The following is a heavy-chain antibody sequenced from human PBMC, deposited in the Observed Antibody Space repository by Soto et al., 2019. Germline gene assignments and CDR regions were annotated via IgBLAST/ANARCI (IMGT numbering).Heavy chain of an antibody. D-gene: IGHD5-12*01. CDR3: ARDLRDGYIYYYGMDV. CDR2: ISYDGSSQ. CDR1: GFIFTNYA. V-gene: IGHV3-30-3*01. J-gene: IGHJ6*02. Sequence: QVQVVESGGGVVQPGRSLRLSCAASGFIFTNYAMHWVRQAPGRGLEWVAVISYDGSSQYYADSVKGRLTISRDSSKNTLYLQMNSLRAEDTAVYYCARDLRDGYIYYYGMDVWGQGTTVTVSS.